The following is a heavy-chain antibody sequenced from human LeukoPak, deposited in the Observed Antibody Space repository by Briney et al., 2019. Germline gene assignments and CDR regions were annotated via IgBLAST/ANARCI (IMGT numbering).Heavy chain of an antibody. CDR3: ARVAVYYDILTGYDY. CDR2: INPSGGST. Sequence: ASVKVSCKASGYTFTSYYMHWVRQAPGQGLEWMGIINPSGGSTSYAQKFQGRVTMTTDTSTSTVYMELSSLRSEDTAVYYCARVAVYYDILTGYDYWGQGTLVTVSS. J-gene: IGHJ4*02. V-gene: IGHV1-46*01. CDR1: GYTFTSYY. D-gene: IGHD3-9*01.